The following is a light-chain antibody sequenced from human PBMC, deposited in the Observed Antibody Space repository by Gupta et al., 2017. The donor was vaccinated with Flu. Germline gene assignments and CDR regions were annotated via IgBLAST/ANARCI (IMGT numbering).Light chain of an antibody. Sequence: SEVRSRATGVPGRVSGSESGNTASLTISELQEEAEADYYCNSDTNDDTWVFGGGTKLTVL. CDR3: NSDTNDDTWV. CDR2: EVR. V-gene: IGLV2-18*02. J-gene: IGLJ3*02.